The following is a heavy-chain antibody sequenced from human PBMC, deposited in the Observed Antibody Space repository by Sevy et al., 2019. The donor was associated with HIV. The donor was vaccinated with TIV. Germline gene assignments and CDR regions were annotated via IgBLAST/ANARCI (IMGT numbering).Heavy chain of an antibody. V-gene: IGHV3-33*01. Sequence: GGSLRLSFAASGFTFSSYGMHWVRQAPGKGLEWVAVIWYDGINRYYADSVKGRFTISRDNSKNTLYLQMNSLRAEDTAVYYCARDNLLPIMVSMVRGALSYYFDYWGQGTLVTISS. CDR3: ARDNLLPIMVSMVRGALSYYFDY. J-gene: IGHJ4*02. CDR1: GFTFSSYG. CDR2: IWYDGINR. D-gene: IGHD3-10*01.